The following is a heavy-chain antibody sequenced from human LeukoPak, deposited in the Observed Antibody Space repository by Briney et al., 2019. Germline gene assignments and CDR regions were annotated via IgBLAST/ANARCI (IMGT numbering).Heavy chain of an antibody. CDR1: GFTFSSYA. D-gene: IGHD1-1*01. CDR3: AKNPRLEGWIYFDS. CDR2: ISGSGGRI. V-gene: IGHV3-23*01. Sequence: GGSLRLSCSASGFTFSSYAMSWVRQAPGKGLEWVSSISGSGGRIDYADSVKGRFTISRDNSKNTLSLQMNSLTAEDTAVYYCAKNPRLEGWIYFDSWGQGILVTVSS. J-gene: IGHJ4*02.